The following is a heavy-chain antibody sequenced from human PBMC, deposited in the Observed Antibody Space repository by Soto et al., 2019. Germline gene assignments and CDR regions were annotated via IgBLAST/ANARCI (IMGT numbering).Heavy chain of an antibody. CDR3: AKDQASGQGSFDS. V-gene: IGHV3-30*18. CDR1: GFTFNIYG. CDR2: ISYDGSNQ. J-gene: IGHJ4*02. Sequence: PGGSLRLSCAASGFTFNIYGIHWVRQAPDKGLEWVALISYDGSNQYYADSVKGRFTISRDNSKNTLFLQMNSLRADDTAVYYCAKDQASGQGSFDSWGQGTLVTVSS.